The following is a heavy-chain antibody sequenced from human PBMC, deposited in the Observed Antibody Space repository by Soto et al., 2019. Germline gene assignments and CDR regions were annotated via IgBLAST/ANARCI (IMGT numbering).Heavy chain of an antibody. CDR1: GFSFYEYG. J-gene: IGHJ6*02. D-gene: IGHD2-15*01. CDR3: ATSKCGTATGMDV. CDR2: ISWNSGTI. V-gene: IGHV3-9*01. Sequence: GGSLRLSCAASGFSFYEYGMHWVRQAPGKGLEWVSGISWNSGTIGYADSVKGRFSISRDNAKKSLYLQMNSLRAEDRALYYCATSKCGTATGMDVWGQGTTVTFSS.